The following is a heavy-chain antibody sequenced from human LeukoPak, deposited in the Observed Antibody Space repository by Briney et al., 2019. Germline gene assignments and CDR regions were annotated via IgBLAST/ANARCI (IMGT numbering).Heavy chain of an antibody. V-gene: IGHV3-49*04. J-gene: IGHJ4*02. CDR3: TINYVWGSYRYTGPPL. CDR1: GFTFGDYA. CDR2: TRSKAYGGTT. D-gene: IGHD3-16*02. Sequence: GGSLRLSCTASGFTFGDYAMSWVRQAPGKGLEWVGFTRSKAYGGTTEYAASVKGRFTISRDDSKSIAYLQMNSLKTEDTAVYYCTINYVWGSYRYTGPPLGGQGTLVTVSS.